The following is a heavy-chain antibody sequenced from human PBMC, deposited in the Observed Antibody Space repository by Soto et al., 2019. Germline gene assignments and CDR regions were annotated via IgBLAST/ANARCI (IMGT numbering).Heavy chain of an antibody. V-gene: IGHV4-31*03. CDR2: INHSGTT. CDR1: GGSIRSAGHY. J-gene: IGHJ5*02. D-gene: IGHD2-8*01. CDR3: ARWGGFCSDGVCAAPFDP. Sequence: SETLSLTCTVSGGSIRSAGHYWSWIRQHPGKGLEWIGYINHSGTTFYNPSLKSRLTISVDTSENQFSLRLTSVTAADTAVYFCARWGGFCSDGVCAAPFDPWGQGTMVTVYS.